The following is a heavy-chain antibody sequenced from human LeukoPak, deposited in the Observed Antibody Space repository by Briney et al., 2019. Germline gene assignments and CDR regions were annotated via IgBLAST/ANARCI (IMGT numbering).Heavy chain of an antibody. CDR1: GYTFTSYG. J-gene: IGHJ5*02. D-gene: IGHD5-12*01. CDR3: ARAGYSGQPA. V-gene: IGHV1-2*02. CDR2: INPNSGGT. Sequence: ASVKVSCKASGYTFTSYGISWVRQAPGQGLECMGWINPNSGGTNYAQKFQGRVTMTTDTSISTAYMELNRLKSDDTAVYYCARAGYSGQPAWGQGTLVTVSS.